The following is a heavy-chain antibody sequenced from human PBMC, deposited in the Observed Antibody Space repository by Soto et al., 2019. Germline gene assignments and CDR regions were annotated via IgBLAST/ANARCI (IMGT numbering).Heavy chain of an antibody. J-gene: IGHJ4*02. CDR1: GGSVSSGSDY. CDR3: ARGVRGVMDY. D-gene: IGHD3-10*01. Sequence: QVQLQESGPGLVKPSETLSLTCTVSGGSVSSGSDYWSWIRQPPGKELEWIGYMYYSGSTNYNPSLKSRVTISVDTSKNQFSLKLSSVTAADTAVYYCARGVRGVMDYWGQGTLVTVSS. CDR2: MYYSGST. V-gene: IGHV4-61*01.